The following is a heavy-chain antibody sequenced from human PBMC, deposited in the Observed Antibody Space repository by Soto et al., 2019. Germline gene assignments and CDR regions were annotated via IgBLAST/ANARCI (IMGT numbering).Heavy chain of an antibody. J-gene: IGHJ4*02. V-gene: IGHV1-3*01. Sequence: QVQLVQSGAEVKKPGASVKVSCKASGYTFTSYAMHWVRQAPGQRLEWMGWINAGNGNTKYSQKFQGRVTITRDTSXSXXYMELSSLRSEDTAVYYCARLYYYGSGSYREGDDYWGQGTLVTVSS. D-gene: IGHD3-10*01. CDR1: GYTFTSYA. CDR3: ARLYYYGSGSYREGDDY. CDR2: INAGNGNT.